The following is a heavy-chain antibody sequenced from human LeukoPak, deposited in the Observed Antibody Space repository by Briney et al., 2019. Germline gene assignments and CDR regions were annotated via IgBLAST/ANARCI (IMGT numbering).Heavy chain of an antibody. D-gene: IGHD5-24*01. J-gene: IGHJ4*02. CDR2: INHSGST. V-gene: IGHV4-34*01. CDR1: GGSFSGYY. Sequence: ETSETLSLTCAVYGGSFSGYYWSWIRQPPGKGLEWIGEINHSGSTNYNPSLKSRVTISVDTSKNQFSLKLSSVTAADTAVYYCARGPRWLHLFDYWGQGTLVTVSS. CDR3: ARGPRWLHLFDY.